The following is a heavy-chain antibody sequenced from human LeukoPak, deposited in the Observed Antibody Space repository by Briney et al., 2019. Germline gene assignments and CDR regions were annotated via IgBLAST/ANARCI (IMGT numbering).Heavy chain of an antibody. Sequence: SETLSLTCTVSGDSIRSDCWSWIRQPPGKGLEWIGYIYYSGSTNYNPSLKSRVTISVDTSKNQFSLKLSSVTAADTAVYYCARGRTGIFHDYWGQGTLVTVSS. J-gene: IGHJ4*02. CDR3: ARGRTGIFHDY. D-gene: IGHD1-1*01. CDR1: GDSIRSDC. CDR2: IYYSGST. V-gene: IGHV4-59*01.